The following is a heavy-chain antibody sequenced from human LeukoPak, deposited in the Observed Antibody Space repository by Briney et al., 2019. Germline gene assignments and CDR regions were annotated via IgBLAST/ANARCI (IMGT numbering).Heavy chain of an antibody. Sequence: GASVKVSCKASGYTFTAYSMHWVRQAPGQGLEWMGWINPNSGGIDYAEKFQGRVTMTRDTSTSTAYMDLSGLRSDDTAVYYCARGGKIVITTYKRGFDYWGQGTLVTVSS. CDR3: ARGGKIVITTYKRGFDY. V-gene: IGHV1-2*02. D-gene: IGHD2/OR15-2a*01. CDR1: GYTFTAYS. CDR2: INPNSGGI. J-gene: IGHJ4*02.